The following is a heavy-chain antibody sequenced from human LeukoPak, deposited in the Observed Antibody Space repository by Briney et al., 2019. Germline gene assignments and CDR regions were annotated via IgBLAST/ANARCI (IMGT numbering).Heavy chain of an antibody. J-gene: IGHJ4*02. Sequence: GGSLRLSCAASGFIFSTYSMHWVRQAPGKGLEWVAVVWSGGNNKYYSDSVKGRFTISRDNSKNTLYLQMNSLRAEDTAVYYCAKDGQVGAIGYFDYRGQGTLVTVSS. CDR2: VWSGGNNK. D-gene: IGHD1-26*01. CDR1: GFIFSTYS. V-gene: IGHV3-33*06. CDR3: AKDGQVGAIGYFDY.